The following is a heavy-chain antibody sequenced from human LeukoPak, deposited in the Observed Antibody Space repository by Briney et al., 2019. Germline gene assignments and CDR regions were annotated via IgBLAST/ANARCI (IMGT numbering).Heavy chain of an antibody. Sequence: SETLSLTCSVSGDSIRSDSWSWIRQFPGGGLEWIGYIFTSGSSNYNPSLRSRVTISVDTSKNQFSLKLSSVTAADTAVYYCARVAYGSGVDYWGQGTLVTVSS. CDR1: GDSIRSDS. J-gene: IGHJ4*02. V-gene: IGHV4-4*09. CDR3: ARVAYGSGVDY. D-gene: IGHD3-10*01. CDR2: IFTSGSS.